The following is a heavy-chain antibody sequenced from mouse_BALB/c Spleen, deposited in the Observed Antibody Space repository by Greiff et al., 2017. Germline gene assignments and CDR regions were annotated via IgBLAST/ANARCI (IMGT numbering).Heavy chain of an antibody. CDR3: ARDRGRGRGYYAMDY. Sequence: VMLVESGPGLVAPSQSLSITCTVSGFSLTRYGVHWVRQPPGKGLEWLGVIWAGGSTNYNSALMSRLSISKDNSKSQVFLKMNSLRTDDTAMYYCARDRGRGRGYYAMDYWGQGTSVTVSS. CDR2: IWAGGST. J-gene: IGHJ4*01. V-gene: IGHV2-9*02. CDR1: GFSLTRYG. D-gene: IGHD3-1*01.